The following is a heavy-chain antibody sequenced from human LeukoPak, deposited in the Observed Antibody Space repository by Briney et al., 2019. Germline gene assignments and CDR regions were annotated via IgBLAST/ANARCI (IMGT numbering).Heavy chain of an antibody. CDR1: GYSFTSYW. V-gene: IGHV5-51*01. J-gene: IGHJ4*02. Sequence: GESLKISCKGSGYSFTSYWIGWVRQMPGKGLEWMGIIYPGDSYTNYSPSFQGHVTISVDKSISTAYLQWSSLKASDTAMYYCARRGLSYNQFDYWGQGTLVTVSS. D-gene: IGHD1-1*01. CDR2: IYPGDSYT. CDR3: ARRGLSYNQFDY.